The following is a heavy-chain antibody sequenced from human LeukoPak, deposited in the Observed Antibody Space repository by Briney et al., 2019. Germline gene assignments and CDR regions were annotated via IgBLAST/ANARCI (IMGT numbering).Heavy chain of an antibody. J-gene: IGHJ4*02. D-gene: IGHD3-9*01. CDR3: STSNPFRLTGIDY. Sequence: GGSLRLSCAASGFTFNNACMSWVRQAPGKGLEWVGRIKSKTDGGTADYSAPVEGRFTISRDDSKNTLYLQMHSLKSEDTAVYYCSTSNPFRLTGIDYWGQGTLVTVSS. CDR1: GFTFNNAC. CDR2: IKSKTDGGTA. V-gene: IGHV3-15*01.